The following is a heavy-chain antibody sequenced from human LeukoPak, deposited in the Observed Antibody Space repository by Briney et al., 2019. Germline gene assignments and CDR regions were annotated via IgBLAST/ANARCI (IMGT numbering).Heavy chain of an antibody. CDR1: GFTFSSYG. D-gene: IGHD2-15*01. V-gene: IGHV3-33*01. J-gene: IGHJ6*02. Sequence: GRSLRLSCAASGFTFSSYGMHWVRQAPGKGLEWVAVIWYDGSNKYYADSVKGRFTISRDNSKNTLYLQMNSLRAEDTAVYYCARDISLDPGMVVAAIRYYYYGMDVWGQGTTVTVSS. CDR3: ARDISLDPGMVVAAIRYYYYGMDV. CDR2: IWYDGSNK.